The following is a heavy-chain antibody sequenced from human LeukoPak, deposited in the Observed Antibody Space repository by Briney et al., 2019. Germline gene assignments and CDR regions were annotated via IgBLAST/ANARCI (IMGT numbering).Heavy chain of an antibody. J-gene: IGHJ4*02. CDR1: GFTFSTYD. CDR3: AKDRSSGYYPPGDY. D-gene: IGHD3-22*01. Sequence: GSLRLSCAASGFTFSTYDMHWVRQAPGKGLEWVALIWYDGSNKHYADSVKGRFTISRDNSKNTLYLQMNSLRAEDTAVYYCAKDRSSGYYPPGDYWGQGTLVTVSS. CDR2: IWYDGSNK. V-gene: IGHV3-33*06.